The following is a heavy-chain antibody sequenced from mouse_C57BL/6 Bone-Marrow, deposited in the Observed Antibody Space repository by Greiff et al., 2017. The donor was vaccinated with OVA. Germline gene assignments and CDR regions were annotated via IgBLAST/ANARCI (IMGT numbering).Heavy chain of an antibody. CDR1: GFNIKDDY. D-gene: IGHD2-4*01. Sequence: EVQLQQSGAELVRPGASVKLSCTASGFNIKDDYMHWVKQRPEQGLEWIGWIDPENGDTEYASKFQGKATITADTSSNTAYLQLSSLTSEDTAVYDCTTRDYDGYFDYWGQGTTLTVSS. J-gene: IGHJ2*01. CDR3: TTRDYDGYFDY. V-gene: IGHV14-4*01. CDR2: IDPENGDT.